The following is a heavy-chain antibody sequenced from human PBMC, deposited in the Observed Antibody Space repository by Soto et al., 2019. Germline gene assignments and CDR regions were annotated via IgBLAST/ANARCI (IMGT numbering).Heavy chain of an antibody. J-gene: IGHJ4*02. D-gene: IGHD6-25*01. V-gene: IGHV3-9*01. CDR3: AKDAAYYFDY. CDR1: GFTFDNYA. Sequence: EVQLVESGGGLIQPGRSLRLSCAASGFTFDNYAMHWVRQAPGKGLEWVSGISWDSGSIDYADSVRGRFTISRDNARNSLYLRRSSLRPEDTALYYCAKDAAYYFDYWGQGTLVTVSS. CDR2: ISWDSGSI.